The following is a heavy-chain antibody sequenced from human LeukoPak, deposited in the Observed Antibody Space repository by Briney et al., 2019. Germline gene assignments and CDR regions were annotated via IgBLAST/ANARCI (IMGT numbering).Heavy chain of an antibody. J-gene: IGHJ5*02. CDR1: GGSISSGSYS. CDR3: ARGSDYYDSSGYYQNWFDP. V-gene: IGHV4-61*02. CDR2: IYTSGST. D-gene: IGHD3-22*01. Sequence: PSQTLSLTCTVSGGSISSGSYSWSWIRQPAGKGLEWIGRIYTSGSTNYNPSLKSRVTISVDTSKNQFSLKLSSVTAADTAVYYCARGSDYYDSSGYYQNWFDPWGQGTLVTVSS.